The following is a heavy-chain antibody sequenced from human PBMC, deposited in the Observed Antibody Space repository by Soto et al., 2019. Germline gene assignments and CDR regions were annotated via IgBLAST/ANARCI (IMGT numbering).Heavy chain of an antibody. CDR1: GGTFSSYA. CDR3: AGDMRAYYYGSGSYYRGEFDP. V-gene: IGHV1-69*06. J-gene: IGHJ5*02. CDR2: IIPIFGTA. D-gene: IGHD3-10*01. Sequence: SVKVSCKASGGTFSSYAISWVRQAPGQGLELMGGIIPIFGTANYAQKFQGRVTITADKSTSTAYMELSSLRSEDTAVYYCAGDMRAYYYGSGSYYRGEFDPWGQGTLVTVYS.